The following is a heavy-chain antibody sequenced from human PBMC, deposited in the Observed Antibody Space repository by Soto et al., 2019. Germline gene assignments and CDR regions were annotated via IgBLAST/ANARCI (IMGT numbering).Heavy chain of an antibody. CDR3: ARDRGSGLDQEYYYGMDV. CDR1: GFTFSSYG. D-gene: IGHD3-10*01. J-gene: IGHJ6*02. V-gene: IGHV3-33*01. CDR2: IWYDGSNK. Sequence: GGSLRLSCAASGFTFSSYGMHWVRQAPGKGLEWVAVIWYDGSNKYYADSVKGRFTISRDNSKNTLYLQMNSLRAEDTAVYYCARDRGSGLDQEYYYGMDVWGQGTTVTVSS.